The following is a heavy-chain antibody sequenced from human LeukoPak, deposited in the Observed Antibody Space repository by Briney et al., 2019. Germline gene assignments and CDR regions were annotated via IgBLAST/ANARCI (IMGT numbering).Heavy chain of an antibody. CDR1: GFSSSDYW. CDR3: AREILAPGKTHDY. V-gene: IGHV3-74*01. CDR2: INDDGSAT. J-gene: IGHJ4*02. Sequence: GGSLRLSCAASGFSSSDYWIHWVRQAPGKGLVWVSRINDDGSATFYADSVKGRFTISRDNAKNTLFLQMSSLRAEDTAVYFCAREILAPGKTHDYWGQGTLVTVSS.